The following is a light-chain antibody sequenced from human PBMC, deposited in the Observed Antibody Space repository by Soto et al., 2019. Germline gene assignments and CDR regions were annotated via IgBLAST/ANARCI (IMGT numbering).Light chain of an antibody. CDR1: QSISSW. V-gene: IGKV1-5*03. J-gene: IGKJ2*01. CDR2: KAS. CDR3: QQYNSYPYT. Sequence: DIQMTQSPSTLSASVGDIVTITCRASQSISSWLAWYQQKPGKAPNLLIYKASSLQSEVPSRFSGSGSGTEFTLTISSLQPDDFATYYCQQYNSYPYTFGQGTKLEIK.